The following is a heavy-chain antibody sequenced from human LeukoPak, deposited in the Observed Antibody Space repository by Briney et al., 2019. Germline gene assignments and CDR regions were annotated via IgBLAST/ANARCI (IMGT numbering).Heavy chain of an antibody. CDR2: INPSSGGT. V-gene: IGHV1-2*02. CDR1: GYSFTVYY. Sequence: ASVKVSCKASGYSFTVYYMHWVRQVPGQGLEWMGWINPSSGGTKFAQKFQGRVTMTRDTSISTAYMELSRLRSDDTAVYYCARGLAVAGNYYFDYWGQGTLVTVSS. J-gene: IGHJ4*02. CDR3: ARGLAVAGNYYFDY. D-gene: IGHD6-19*01.